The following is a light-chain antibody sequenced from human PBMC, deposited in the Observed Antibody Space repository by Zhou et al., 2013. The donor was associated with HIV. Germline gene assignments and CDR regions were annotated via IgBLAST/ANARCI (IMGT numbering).Light chain of an antibody. CDR2: EVN. Sequence: QSALTQPPSASGTPGQSVTISCTGTSSDVGGYNYVAWYQQHPGKVPKIMIYEVNKRPSGVPDRFSGSKAGNTASLTVSGLQAEDEADYYCGSYAGSSRWIFGGGTKLTV. J-gene: IGLJ2*01. V-gene: IGLV2-8*01. CDR3: GSYAGSSRWI. CDR1: SSDVGGYNY.